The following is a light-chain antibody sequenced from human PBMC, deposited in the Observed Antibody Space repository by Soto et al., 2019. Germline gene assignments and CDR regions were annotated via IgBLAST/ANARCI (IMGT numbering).Light chain of an antibody. J-gene: IGKJ1*01. CDR3: QPYNSYSEA. V-gene: IGKV1-5*03. Sequence: DIQMTQSPSTLSGSVGDRVTITCRASQTISSWLAWYQQKPGKAPKLLIYKASTLKSGFPSRFIGSGSGTEFTLTISSLQPDDFATYYCQPYNSYSEAFGQGTKVELK. CDR1: QTISSW. CDR2: KAS.